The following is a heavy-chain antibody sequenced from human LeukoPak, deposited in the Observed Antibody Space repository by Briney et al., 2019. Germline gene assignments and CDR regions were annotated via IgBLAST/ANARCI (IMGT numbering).Heavy chain of an antibody. D-gene: IGHD3-9*01. J-gene: IGHJ4*02. CDR1: GFTFSTFA. CDR2: ISSSSSYI. Sequence: GGSLRLSCAASGFTFSTFAMNWVRQAPGKGLEWVSSISSSSSYIYYADSVKGRFTISRDNAKNSLYLQMNSLRAEDTAVYYCARAQTDILFDYWGQGTLVTVSS. CDR3: ARAQTDILFDY. V-gene: IGHV3-21*01.